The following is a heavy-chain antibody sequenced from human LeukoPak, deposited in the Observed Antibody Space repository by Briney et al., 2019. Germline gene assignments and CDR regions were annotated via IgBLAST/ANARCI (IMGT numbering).Heavy chain of an antibody. V-gene: IGHV3-11*01. Sequence: PGGSLRLSCAASGFTFSDYYMSWIRQAPGKGLEWVSYISSSGSTIYYADSVKGRFTISRDNAKNSLYLQMNSLRAEDTAVYYCARSSPYDYVWGSYRPSYYFDYWGQGTLVTVS. CDR1: GFTFSDYY. CDR3: ARSSPYDYVWGSYRPSYYFDY. D-gene: IGHD3-16*02. J-gene: IGHJ4*02. CDR2: ISSSGSTI.